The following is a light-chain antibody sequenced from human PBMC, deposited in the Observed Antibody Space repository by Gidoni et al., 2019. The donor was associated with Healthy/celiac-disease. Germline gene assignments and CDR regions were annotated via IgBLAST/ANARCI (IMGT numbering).Light chain of an antibody. J-gene: IGKJ4*01. CDR2: AAS. CDR1: HGIRND. V-gene: IGKV1-17*01. Sequence: DIQMTQSPSSLSASLGDRVTFTCRASHGIRNDLGWYQQKPGKAPKRLIYAASRWQSGVPARFSGSGSGTEFTLTISSLQAEDVAIYYCLQHNSYPLTFGGGTKVEIK. CDR3: LQHNSYPLT.